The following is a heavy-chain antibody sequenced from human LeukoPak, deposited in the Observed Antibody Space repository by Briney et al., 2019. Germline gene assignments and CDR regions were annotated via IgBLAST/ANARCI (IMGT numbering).Heavy chain of an antibody. CDR2: INSDDSSI. J-gene: IGHJ4*02. D-gene: IGHD3-16*01. V-gene: IGHV3-74*01. CDR3: ARDLGSYGGIDF. Sequence: GGSLRLSCAASGFTFSSYWMSWVRQAPGKGLVWVSHINSDDSSISYADSVKGRFTISRDNAKNTLFLQMNSLRVEDTAVYYCARDLGSYGGIDFRGQGTLVTVSS. CDR1: GFTFSSYW.